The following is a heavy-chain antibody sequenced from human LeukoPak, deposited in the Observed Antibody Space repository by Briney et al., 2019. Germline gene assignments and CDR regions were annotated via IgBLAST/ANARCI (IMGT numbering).Heavy chain of an antibody. CDR1: GFTFGTHA. D-gene: IGHD6-19*01. CDR3: AKLAGISGWYVYYFDY. J-gene: IGHJ4*02. V-gene: IGHV3-23*01. CDR2: MSGSGDTT. Sequence: GGSLRLSCAASGFTFGTHAMTWVRQAPGKGLEWVSGMSGSGDTTYYADSVKGRFTISGDNSKNTLFLQMNSLRAEDTAVYYCAKLAGISGWYVYYFDYWGQGTLVTVS.